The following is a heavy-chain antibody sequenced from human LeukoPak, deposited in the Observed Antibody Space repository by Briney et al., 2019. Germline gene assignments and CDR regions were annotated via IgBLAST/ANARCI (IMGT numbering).Heavy chain of an antibody. Sequence: PGGSLRLSCAASGFTFDDYGMSWVRQAPGKGLEWVSGINWNGGSTGYADSVKGRFTISRDNSKNTLYLQMGSLRAEDMAVYYCARVSGWYWFDQWGQGTLVTVSS. CDR1: GFTFDDYG. J-gene: IGHJ5*02. CDR3: ARVSGWYWFDQ. D-gene: IGHD6-19*01. V-gene: IGHV3-20*04. CDR2: INWNGGST.